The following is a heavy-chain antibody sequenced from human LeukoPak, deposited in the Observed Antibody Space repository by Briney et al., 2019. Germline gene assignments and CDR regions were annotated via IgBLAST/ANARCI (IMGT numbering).Heavy chain of an antibody. V-gene: IGHV1-24*01. CDR3: ATAPLSYSYFDY. D-gene: IGHD1-26*01. CDR1: GYTLTELS. CDR2: FDPEDGET. Sequence: ASVKVSCEVSGYTLTELSMHWVRQAPGKGLEWMGGFDPEDGETIYAQKFQGRVTMTEDTSTDTAYMELSSLRSEDTAVYYCATAPLSYSYFDYWGQGTLVTVSS. J-gene: IGHJ4*02.